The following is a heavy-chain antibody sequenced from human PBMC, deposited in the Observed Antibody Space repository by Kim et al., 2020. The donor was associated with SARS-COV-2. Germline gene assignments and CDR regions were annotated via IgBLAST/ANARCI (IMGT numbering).Heavy chain of an antibody. Sequence: GGSLRLSCAASGFTISSYAMHWVRQAPGKGLEWVAVISYDGSNKYYADSVKGRFTISRDNSKNTLYLQMNSLRAEDTAVYYCARDRNYYDSSGYYYPRYYYYYGMDVWGQGTTVTVSS. V-gene: IGHV3-30-3*01. CDR1: GFTISSYA. J-gene: IGHJ6*02. CDR2: ISYDGSNK. D-gene: IGHD3-22*01. CDR3: ARDRNYYDSSGYYYPRYYYYYGMDV.